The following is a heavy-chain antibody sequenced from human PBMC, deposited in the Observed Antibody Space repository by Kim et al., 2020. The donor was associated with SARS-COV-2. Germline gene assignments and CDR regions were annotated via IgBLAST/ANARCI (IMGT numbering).Heavy chain of an antibody. J-gene: IGHJ4*02. CDR2: IYTSGST. CDR1: GGSISSGSYY. V-gene: IGHV4-61*02. CDR3: ASTNSSSWYEGWANFDY. D-gene: IGHD6-13*01. Sequence: SETLSLTCTVSGGSISSGSYYWSWIRQPAGKGLEWIGRIYTSGSTNYNPSLKSRVTISVDTSKNQFSLKLSSVTAADTAVYYCASTNSSSWYEGWANFDYWGQGTLVTVSS.